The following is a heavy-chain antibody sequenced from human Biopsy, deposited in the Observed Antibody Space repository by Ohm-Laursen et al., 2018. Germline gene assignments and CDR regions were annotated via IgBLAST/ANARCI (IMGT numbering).Heavy chain of an antibody. CDR2: IRNT. Sequence: SQTLSLTCAVYNVSFSSFYWSWIRQPPGKGLEWIGTIRNTYFRTSLKSRVTMSVATSKNQFPLKLSSVTAADTGVYYCAQTRNDYGGFYFDYWGRGTLVTVSS. CDR1: NVSFSSFY. V-gene: IGHV4-34*01. D-gene: IGHD4/OR15-4a*01. J-gene: IGHJ4*02. CDR3: AQTRNDYGGFYFDY.